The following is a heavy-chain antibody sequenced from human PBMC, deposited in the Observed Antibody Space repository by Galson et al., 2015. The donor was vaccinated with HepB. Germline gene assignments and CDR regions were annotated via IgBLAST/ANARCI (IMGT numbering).Heavy chain of an antibody. CDR3: ARGPASLRGYDSSGYSFDY. J-gene: IGHJ4*02. D-gene: IGHD3-22*01. V-gene: IGHV1-2*04. Sequence: SVKVSCKASGYTFTGYYMHWVRQAPGQGLEWMGWINPNSGGTNYAQKFQGWVTMTRDTSISTAYMALSRLRSDDTAVYYCARGPASLRGYDSSGYSFDYWGQGTLVTVSS. CDR1: GYTFTGYY. CDR2: INPNSGGT.